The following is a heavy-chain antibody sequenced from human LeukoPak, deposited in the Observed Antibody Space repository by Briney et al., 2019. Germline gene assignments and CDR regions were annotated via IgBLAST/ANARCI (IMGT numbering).Heavy chain of an antibody. CDR3: ARARVITMVRGVPKVFDY. Sequence: SETLSLTCAVYGGSFSGYYWSWIRQPPGRGLEWIGEINQSANTNYTTSLKNRVTISVDTSKNQFSLKLSSVTAADTAVYYCARARVITMVRGVPKVFDYWGQGTLVTVSS. CDR1: GGSFSGYY. CDR2: INQSANT. V-gene: IGHV4-34*01. J-gene: IGHJ4*02. D-gene: IGHD3-10*01.